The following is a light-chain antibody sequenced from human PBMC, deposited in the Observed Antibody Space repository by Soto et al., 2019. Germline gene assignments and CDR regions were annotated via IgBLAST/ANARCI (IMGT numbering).Light chain of an antibody. Sequence: EIVLTQSPGTLPLSPGERATLSCRASQSISSSELAWYQQKPDQAPRLLVYSASSRATGIPDRFSGSGSGTDFTLTISRLEPEDFAVYYRHHYGSSSPLPFGGGTKVEIK. J-gene: IGKJ4*01. V-gene: IGKV3-20*01. CDR3: HHYGSSSPLP. CDR1: QSISSSE. CDR2: SAS.